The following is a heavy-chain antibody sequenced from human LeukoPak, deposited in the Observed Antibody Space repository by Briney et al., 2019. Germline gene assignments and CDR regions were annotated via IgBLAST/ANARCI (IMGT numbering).Heavy chain of an antibody. CDR1: GNTFTSYD. J-gene: IGHJ5*02. CDR3: ARDKGAYNWNYKGLDP. V-gene: IGHV1-8*01. D-gene: IGHD1-7*01. CDR2: MNPNSGNT. Sequence: LEASVKVSCKASGNTFTSYDINWVRQATGQGLEWMGWMNPNSGNTGYAQKFQGRVTMTRNTSISTAYMELSSLRSEDTAVYYCARDKGAYNWNYKGLDPWGQGTLVTVSS.